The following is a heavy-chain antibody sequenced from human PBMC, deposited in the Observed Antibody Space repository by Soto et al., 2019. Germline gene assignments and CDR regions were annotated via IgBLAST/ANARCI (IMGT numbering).Heavy chain of an antibody. CDR3: ARNEGSTTVTKAYYYYYGMDV. CDR2: INAGNGNT. Sequence: ASVKVSCKASGYTFTSYAMHWVCQAPGQRLEWMGWINAGNGNTKYSQKFQGRVTITRDTSASTAYMELSSLRSEDTAVYYCARNEGSTTVTKAYYYYYGMDVWGQGTTVTVSS. V-gene: IGHV1-3*01. CDR1: GYTFTSYA. J-gene: IGHJ6*02. D-gene: IGHD4-4*01.